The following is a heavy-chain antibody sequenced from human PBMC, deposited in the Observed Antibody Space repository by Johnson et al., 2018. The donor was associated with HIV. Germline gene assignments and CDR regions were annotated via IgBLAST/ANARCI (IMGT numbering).Heavy chain of an antibody. CDR1: GFTFSSYA. D-gene: IGHD5-24*01. CDR3: AKDRSRLHDAFDI. CDR2: ILYDGSDK. J-gene: IGHJ3*02. V-gene: IGHV3-30*04. Sequence: QVQLVESGGGVVQPGRSLRLSCAASGFTFSSYAMHWVRLAPGKGLEWVAVILYDGSDKYYADSVQGRFTISRDNSNNTLYLQMNTLGAEDTAVYYCAKDRSRLHDAFDIWGQGTMVTVSS.